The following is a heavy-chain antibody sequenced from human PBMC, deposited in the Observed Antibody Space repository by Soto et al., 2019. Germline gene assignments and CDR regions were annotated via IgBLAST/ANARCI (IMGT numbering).Heavy chain of an antibody. CDR2: MNPNSGNT. V-gene: IGHV1-8*01. CDR3: ARGAPYYYDSSGYPFDI. D-gene: IGHD3-22*01. Sequence: ASVKVSCKASGYTFTSYDINWVRQATGQGLEWMGWMNPNSGNTGYAQKFQGRVTMTRNTSISTAYMELSSLRSEDTAVYYCARGAPYYYDSSGYPFDIWGQATTVTVS. J-gene: IGHJ3*02. CDR1: GYTFTSYD.